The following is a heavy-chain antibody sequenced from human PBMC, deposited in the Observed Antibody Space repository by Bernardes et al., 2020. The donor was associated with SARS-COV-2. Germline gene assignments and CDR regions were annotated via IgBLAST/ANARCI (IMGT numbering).Heavy chain of an antibody. CDR1: GGSVSSGSYY. Sequence: ESLSITCTVSGGSVSSGSYYWSWIRQPQGKGLEWIGYIYYSGTTNYNPSLKSRVTISIDTSKNQFSLKLSSVTAADTAVYYCATHARDCTRGVCQTYYYYALDVWGQGTKVTVSS. CDR3: ATHARDCTRGVCQTYYYYALDV. CDR2: IYYSGTT. J-gene: IGHJ6*02. V-gene: IGHV4-61*01. D-gene: IGHD2-8*01.